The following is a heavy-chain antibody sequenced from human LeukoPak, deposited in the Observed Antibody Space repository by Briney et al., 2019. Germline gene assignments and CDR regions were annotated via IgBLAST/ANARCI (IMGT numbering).Heavy chain of an antibody. D-gene: IGHD3-10*01. Sequence: SVKVSCKASGGTFSGYAISWVRQAPGQGLEWMGGIIPIFGTANYAQKFQGRVTITADESTSTAYMELSSLRSEDTAVYYCARGRGEGVSGSYTNWGQGTLVTVSS. J-gene: IGHJ4*02. V-gene: IGHV1-69*13. CDR3: ARGRGEGVSGSYTN. CDR2: IIPIFGTA. CDR1: GGTFSGYA.